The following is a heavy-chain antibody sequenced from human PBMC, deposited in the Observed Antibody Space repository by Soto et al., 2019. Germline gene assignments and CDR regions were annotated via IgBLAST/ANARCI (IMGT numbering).Heavy chain of an antibody. CDR1: GDSFNDYY. CDR2: INPNGGGT. V-gene: IGHV1-2*02. D-gene: IGHD5-12*01. Sequence: VQLVQSGAEVKKPGASVKVSCKTSGDSFNDYYIHWVRQAPGQGLEGMGWINPNGGGTEYAQRFQGRVTVTRDTSIRTVYMELSSLRSDDTAVYYCARESGGATATLDYYYFYMDVWGKGTTVTVSS. CDR3: ARESGGATATLDYYYFYMDV. J-gene: IGHJ6*03.